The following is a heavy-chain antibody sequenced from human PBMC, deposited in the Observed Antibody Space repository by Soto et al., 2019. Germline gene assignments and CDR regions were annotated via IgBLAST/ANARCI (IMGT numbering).Heavy chain of an antibody. Sequence: QVQLEQSGAEVKKPGSPVRVSCTASGDTFNFYTISWVRQVPGQGPEWMGRIIPMLGMSNYAQKFQGRVTIMADKSTSTVYMNLSGLTSEDTAVYYCATNYGSGSTHFDYWGQGTLVTVSS. D-gene: IGHD3-10*01. CDR3: ATNYGSGSTHFDY. CDR1: GDTFNFYT. J-gene: IGHJ4*02. CDR2: IIPMLGMS. V-gene: IGHV1-69*02.